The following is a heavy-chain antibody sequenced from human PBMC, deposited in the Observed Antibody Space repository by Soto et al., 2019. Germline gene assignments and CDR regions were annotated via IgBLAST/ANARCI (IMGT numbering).Heavy chain of an antibody. Sequence: PSETLSLTCAVSGGSISSSNWWSWVRQPPGKGLEWIGEIYHSGSTNYNPSLKSRVTISVDKSKDQFSLKLSSVTAADTAVYYCARAPYDFWSGPAPFDYWGQGTLVTVSS. D-gene: IGHD3-3*01. CDR1: GGSISSSNW. J-gene: IGHJ4*02. CDR2: IYHSGST. CDR3: ARAPYDFWSGPAPFDY. V-gene: IGHV4-4*02.